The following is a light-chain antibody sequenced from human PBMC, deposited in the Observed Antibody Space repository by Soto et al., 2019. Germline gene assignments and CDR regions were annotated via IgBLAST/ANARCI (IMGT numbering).Light chain of an antibody. CDR3: QQFDRLPLT. V-gene: IGKV1-33*01. J-gene: IGKJ3*01. CDR1: QDISIY. Sequence: DIQMTQSPSSLSASVRQRVTITCQASQDISIYLNWYRQKPGKAPYLLIYDASNLETGVPSRFSGSGSGTDFTLTINSLQPEDIGTYFCQQFDRLPLTFGPGTKVDIK. CDR2: DAS.